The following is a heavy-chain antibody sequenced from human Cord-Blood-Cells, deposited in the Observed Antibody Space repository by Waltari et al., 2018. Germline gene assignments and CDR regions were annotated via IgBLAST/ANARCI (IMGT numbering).Heavy chain of an antibody. CDR2: IYYRVST. V-gene: IGHV4-61*01. Sequence: QVQLQESGPGLVKPSETLSLTCTVSGGSVSSGSYYWSWIPQPPGKGLEWIGYIYYRVSTNYNPSLKSRVTISVDTSKNQFSLKLSSVTAADTAVYYCAREGEELGIDYWGQGTLVTVSS. CDR1: GGSVSSGSYY. CDR3: AREGEELGIDY. J-gene: IGHJ4*02. D-gene: IGHD7-27*01.